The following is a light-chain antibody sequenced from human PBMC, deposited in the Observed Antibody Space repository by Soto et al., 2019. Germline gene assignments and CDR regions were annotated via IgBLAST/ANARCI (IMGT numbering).Light chain of an antibody. CDR3: MQSTQLPPT. Sequence: DVGMTQTPLSLSVTPGQPASIPCKSSQSLLHITGETFLFWYLQKPGQSPQLLIYEVSTRVSGVPDRFSGSGSGTDFTLEISRVETDDVGIYYCMQSTQLPPTFGQGTRLEFK. J-gene: IGKJ5*01. CDR1: QSLLHITGETF. CDR2: EVS. V-gene: IGKV2D-29*02.